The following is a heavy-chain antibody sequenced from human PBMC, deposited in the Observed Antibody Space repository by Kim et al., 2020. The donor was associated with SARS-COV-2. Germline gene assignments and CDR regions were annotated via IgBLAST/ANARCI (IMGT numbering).Heavy chain of an antibody. CDR2: IIPIFGTA. CDR1: GGTFSSYA. Sequence: SVKVSCKASGGTFSSYAISWVRQAPGQGLEWMGGIIPIFGTANYAQKFQGRVTITADESTSTAYMELSSLRSEDTAVYYCARSERDSSGSFDYWGQGTLVTVSS. V-gene: IGHV1-69*13. D-gene: IGHD6-19*01. J-gene: IGHJ4*02. CDR3: ARSERDSSGSFDY.